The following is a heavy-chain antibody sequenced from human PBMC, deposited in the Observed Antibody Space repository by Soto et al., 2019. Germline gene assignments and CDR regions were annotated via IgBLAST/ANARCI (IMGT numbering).Heavy chain of an antibody. CDR3: ARVLPPFDP. V-gene: IGHV1-69*05. J-gene: IGHJ5*02. Sequence: SVKVSCKASGGTFNNYSISWVRHAPGQGLEWMGGIIPIFATANYAQKLQGRVTMTTDTSTSTAYMELRSLRSDDTAVYYCARVLPPFDPWGQGTLVTVSS. CDR1: GGTFNNYS. CDR2: IIPIFATA.